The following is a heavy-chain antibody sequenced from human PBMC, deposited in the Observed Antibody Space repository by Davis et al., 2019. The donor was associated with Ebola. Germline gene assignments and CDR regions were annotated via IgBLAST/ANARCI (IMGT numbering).Heavy chain of an antibody. Sequence: SGPTLVKPTETLTLTCTVSGFSLSNARMGVSWVRQPPGKALEWLALIDWDDDKYYSTSLKTRLTISKDTSKNQVVLTMTNMDPVDTATYYCARTNAAYYYYMDVWGKGTTVTVSS. V-gene: IGHV2-70*20. J-gene: IGHJ6*03. CDR2: IDWDDDK. CDR3: ARTNAAYYYYMDV. D-gene: IGHD6-25*01. CDR1: GFSLSNARMG.